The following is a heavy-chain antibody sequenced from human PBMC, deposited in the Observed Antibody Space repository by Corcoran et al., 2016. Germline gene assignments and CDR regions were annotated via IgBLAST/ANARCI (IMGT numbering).Heavy chain of an antibody. CDR3: ARGGSLIYFDH. Sequence: QVQLVQSGAEVTKPGASVKGSCKTSGYTFTNYAIHWVRQAPGQRLEWMGWINAGNGNTKYSQQFQGRGTITRDTPANTAYMELNNLKSEDTTVYYCARGGSLIYFDHWGQGTLVTGSS. V-gene: IGHV1-3*01. CDR1: GYTFTNYA. CDR2: INAGNGNT. D-gene: IGHD3-10*01. J-gene: IGHJ4*02.